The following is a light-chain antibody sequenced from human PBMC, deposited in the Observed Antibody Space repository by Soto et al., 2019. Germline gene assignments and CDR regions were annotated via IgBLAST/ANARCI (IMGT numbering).Light chain of an antibody. CDR2: WAS. CDR3: QQYYSTPPYT. CDR1: QSVLYSSNNKNY. V-gene: IGKV4-1*01. Sequence: DIVMTQSPDSLAVSLGERATINCKSSQSVLYSSNNKNYLAWYQQKSGQPPKLLIYWASTRESGVPDRFSGSGSGTDFTPTISSLQAEDVAVYYCQQYYSTPPYTFGQGTKLGIK. J-gene: IGKJ2*01.